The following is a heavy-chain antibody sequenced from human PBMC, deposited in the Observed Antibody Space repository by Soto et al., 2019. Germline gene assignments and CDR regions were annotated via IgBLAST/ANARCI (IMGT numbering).Heavy chain of an antibody. D-gene: IGHD3-16*02. V-gene: IGHV3-21*01. J-gene: IGHJ3*02. Sequence: GGSLRLSCAASGFTFSSYSMNWVRQAPGKGLEWVSSISSSSSYIYYADSVKGRFTISRDNAKNSLYLQMNSLRAEDTAVYYCARRREVTFGGVIAHGAFDIWGQGTMVTVSS. CDR1: GFTFSSYS. CDR2: ISSSSSYI. CDR3: ARRREVTFGGVIAHGAFDI.